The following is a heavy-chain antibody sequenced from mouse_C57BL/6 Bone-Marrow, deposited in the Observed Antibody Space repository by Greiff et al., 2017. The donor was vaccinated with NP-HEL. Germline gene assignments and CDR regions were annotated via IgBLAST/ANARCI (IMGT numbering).Heavy chain of an antibody. V-gene: IGHV1-81*01. Sequence: VQLQQSGAELARPGASVKLSCKASGYTFTSYGISWVKQRTGQGLEWIGEIYPRSGNTYYNEKFKGKATLTADKSSSTAYMELRSLTSEDSAVYFCARDYHGSSYWYFDVWGTGTTVTVSS. CDR1: GYTFTSYG. D-gene: IGHD1-1*01. J-gene: IGHJ1*03. CDR3: ARDYHGSSYWYFDV. CDR2: IYPRSGNT.